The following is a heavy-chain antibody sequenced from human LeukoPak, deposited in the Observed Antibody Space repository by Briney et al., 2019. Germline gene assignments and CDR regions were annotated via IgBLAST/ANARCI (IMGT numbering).Heavy chain of an antibody. CDR1: GLNFKFYA. CDR2: ISGSGGST. CDR3: AKSTMIVVVITGLDY. Sequence: GGSLTLSCAVSGLNFKFYAMSWVRQAPGKGLEWVSAISGSGGSTYYADSVKGRFTISRDNSKNTLYLQMNSLRAEETAVYYCAKSTMIVVVITGLDYWGQGTLVTVSS. V-gene: IGHV3-23*01. D-gene: IGHD3-22*01. J-gene: IGHJ4*02.